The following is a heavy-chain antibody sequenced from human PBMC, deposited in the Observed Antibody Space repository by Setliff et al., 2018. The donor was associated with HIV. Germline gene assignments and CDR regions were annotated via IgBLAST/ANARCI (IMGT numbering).Heavy chain of an antibody. Sequence: SETLSLTCTVPGGSISSSTYYWGWIRQPPGKGLEWIGSIFYRGTTYDNSSLKSRLTMSVDTSKNQFSLRLTFLTAADTAVYYCATTTIFEVPRYYYYYMDVWGKGTTVTV. D-gene: IGHD3-3*01. CDR3: ATTTIFEVPRYYYYYMDV. CDR2: IFYRGTT. J-gene: IGHJ6*03. V-gene: IGHV4-39*01. CDR1: GGSISSSTYY.